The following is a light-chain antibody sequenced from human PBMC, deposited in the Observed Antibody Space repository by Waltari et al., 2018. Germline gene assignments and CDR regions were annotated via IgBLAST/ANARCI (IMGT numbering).Light chain of an antibody. V-gene: IGKV1-9*01. J-gene: IGKJ4*02. CDR3: QQVNSYPLT. CDR2: TAT. Sequence: KLTQSPSFLSAALGDRVTVTCRASQSINNFLAWFQQKPGEAPKLLIHTATTLQRGVPSRFRGTGSGTEFILTISSLQPEDFATYFCQQVNSYPLTFGGGTTVAMK. CDR1: QSINNF.